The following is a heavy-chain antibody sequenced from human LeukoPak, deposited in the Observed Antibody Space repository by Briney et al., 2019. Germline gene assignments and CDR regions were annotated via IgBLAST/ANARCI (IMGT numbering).Heavy chain of an antibody. V-gene: IGHV1-18*04. J-gene: IGHJ3*02. CDR1: GYTFTSYG. Sequence: ASVKVSCKASGYTFTSYGISWGRKAPGQGLGWMGWIGVYNGNTNYAQKLQGRVTMTTDTSTSTAYMELRSLRSDDTAVYYCARVRFDCSGGSCYPVAFDIWGQGTMVTVSS. CDR2: IGVYNGNT. CDR3: ARVRFDCSGGSCYPVAFDI. D-gene: IGHD2-15*01.